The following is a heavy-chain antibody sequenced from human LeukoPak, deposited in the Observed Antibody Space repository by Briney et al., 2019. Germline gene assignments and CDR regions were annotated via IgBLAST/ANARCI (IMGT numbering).Heavy chain of an antibody. CDR3: ASPPPMVAKDY. J-gene: IGHJ4*02. CDR1: GFTFSSYA. V-gene: IGHV3-30-3*01. D-gene: IGHD5-12*01. CDR2: ISYDGSNK. Sequence: GGSLRLSCAASGFTFSSYAMHWVRQAPGKGLEWVAVISYDGSNKYYADSVKGRFTISRDNSKNTLYLQMNSLRAEDTAVYYCASPPPMVAKDYWGQGTLVTVSS.